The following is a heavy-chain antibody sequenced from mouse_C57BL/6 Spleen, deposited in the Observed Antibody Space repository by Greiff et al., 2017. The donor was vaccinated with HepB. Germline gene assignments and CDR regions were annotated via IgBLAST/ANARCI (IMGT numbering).Heavy chain of an antibody. J-gene: IGHJ4*01. Sequence: DVKLVESGAELVRPGASVKLSCTASGFNIKDDYMHWVKQRPEQGLEWIGWIDPENGDTEYASKFQGKATITADTSSNTAYLQLSSLTSEDTAVYYCTRGLLQSMDYWGQGTSVTVSS. CDR2: IDPENGDT. CDR1: GFNIKDDY. V-gene: IGHV14-4*01. CDR3: TRGLLQSMDY. D-gene: IGHD2-12*01.